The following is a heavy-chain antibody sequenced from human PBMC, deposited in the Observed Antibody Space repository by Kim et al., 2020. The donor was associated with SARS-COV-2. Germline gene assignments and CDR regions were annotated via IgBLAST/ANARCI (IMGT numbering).Heavy chain of an antibody. V-gene: IGHV5-51*01. J-gene: IGHJ4*02. D-gene: IGHD3-3*01. Sequence: GESLKISCKGSGYSFTSYWIGWVRQMPGKGLEWMGIIYPGDSDTRYSPSFQGQVTISADKSISTAYLQWSSLKASDTAMYYCARHPLSIFGVVTPRYFDYWGQGTLVTVSS. CDR3: ARHPLSIFGVVTPRYFDY. CDR2: IYPGDSDT. CDR1: GYSFTSYW.